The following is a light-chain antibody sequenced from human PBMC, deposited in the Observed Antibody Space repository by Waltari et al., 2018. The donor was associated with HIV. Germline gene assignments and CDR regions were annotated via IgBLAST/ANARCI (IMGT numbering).Light chain of an antibody. CDR2: DTS. V-gene: IGLV7-46*01. Sequence: QAVVTQEPSLTVSPGGTVTLPCSSSSGPVPSGHYPYWFQPKPGRAPRTLIYDTSSRQSWTPTRFSGSLLRGKAALTLSGAQPEDEAEYYCLLSYSGARPVVFGGGTKLTVL. CDR1: SGPVPSGHY. J-gene: IGLJ2*01. CDR3: LLSYSGARPVV.